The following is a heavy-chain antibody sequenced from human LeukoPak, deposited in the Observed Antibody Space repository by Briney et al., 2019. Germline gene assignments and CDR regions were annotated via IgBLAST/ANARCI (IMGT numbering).Heavy chain of an antibody. V-gene: IGHV4-61*01. CDR3: ARDIIAAAGNYWFDP. D-gene: IGHD6-13*01. CDR2: IFYTGSI. J-gene: IGHJ5*02. CDR1: GGSVNSGSYY. Sequence: SETLSLTCTVSGGSVNSGSYYWSWIRQPPGKGLEWIGYIFYTGSINYNPSLKSRVTISVDTSKNQFSLKLSFVNAADTAVYYCARDIIAAAGNYWFDPWGQGTLVTVSS.